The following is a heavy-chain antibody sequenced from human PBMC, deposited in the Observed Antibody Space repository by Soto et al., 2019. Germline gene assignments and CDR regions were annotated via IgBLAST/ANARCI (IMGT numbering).Heavy chain of an antibody. CDR2: LYGNGGGI. CDR3: AKDRQPDGLSPIDH. Sequence: EVKWLESGGDLVQPGGSLRLSCAASGLTFSTYAMSWVGKAPGKGLEWVSGLYGNGGGITYADSVKGRFTISRDNSNNLLYLQMHSLRAEDTAVYYCAKDRQPDGLSPIDHWGQGTLVTVSS. CDR1: GLTFSTYA. J-gene: IGHJ4*02. D-gene: IGHD2-8*01. V-gene: IGHV3-23*01.